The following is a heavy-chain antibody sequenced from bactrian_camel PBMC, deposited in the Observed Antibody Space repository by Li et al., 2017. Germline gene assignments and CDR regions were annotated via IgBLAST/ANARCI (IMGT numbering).Heavy chain of an antibody. V-gene: IGHV3S53*01. D-gene: IGHD4*01. J-gene: IGHJ7*01. Sequence: HVQLVESGGGSVQVGGSLTLSCEASGCSVSKGYMAWFRQAPGQEREGVAALDKSGSPTYTYAVAGRFTISKDNVKNTLYLQMDNLKPEDTAMYYCAANYISDYYCAQIPKPGMAYWGKGTQVTVS. CDR2: LDKSGSP. CDR1: GCSVSKGY.